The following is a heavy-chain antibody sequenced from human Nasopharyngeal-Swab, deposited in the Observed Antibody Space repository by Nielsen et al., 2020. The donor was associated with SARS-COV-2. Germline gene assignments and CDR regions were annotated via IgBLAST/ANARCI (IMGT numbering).Heavy chain of an antibody. D-gene: IGHD6-13*01. Sequence: SLKISCSVSGLTFSTYAMSWVRQAPGQGLEWVSAISGRGTDTYYADSVKGRFTISRDNSKNTVFLQMNSLRADDTAVYYCAKDGSSTPTYWGQGTLVSVSS. CDR1: GLTFSTYA. V-gene: IGHV3-23*01. J-gene: IGHJ4*02. CDR3: AKDGSSTPTY. CDR2: ISGRGTDT.